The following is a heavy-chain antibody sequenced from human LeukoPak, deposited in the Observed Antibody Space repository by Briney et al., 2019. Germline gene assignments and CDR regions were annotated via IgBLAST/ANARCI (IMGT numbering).Heavy chain of an antibody. CDR1: GFTFSSYA. CDR2: ISGSGDST. J-gene: IGHJ2*01. Sequence: GGSLRLSCAASGFTFSSYAMSWVRQAPGEGLEWVSAISGSGDSTYYADSVKGRFTISRDNSKNTLYLQMNSLRVEDTAIYYCASAMNFGHFDLWGRGTLVTVSS. D-gene: IGHD2-2*01. V-gene: IGHV3-23*01. CDR3: ASAMNFGHFDL.